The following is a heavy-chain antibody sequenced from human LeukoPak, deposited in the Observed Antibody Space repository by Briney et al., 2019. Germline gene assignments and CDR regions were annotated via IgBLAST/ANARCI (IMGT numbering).Heavy chain of an antibody. Sequence: SETLSLTCAVYGGSFSGYYWSWIRKPPGKGLERIGEINHSGSTNYNPSLNRRVTISADTSKNQFSLKLNSVTAADTAAYYCAKSNGYGLVDIWGQGTMVTVSS. CDR3: AKSNGYGLVDI. D-gene: IGHD3-10*01. CDR1: GGSFSGYY. CDR2: INHSGST. V-gene: IGHV4-34*01. J-gene: IGHJ3*02.